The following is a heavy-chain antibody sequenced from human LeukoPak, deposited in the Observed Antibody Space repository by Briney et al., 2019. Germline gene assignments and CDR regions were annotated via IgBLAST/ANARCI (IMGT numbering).Heavy chain of an antibody. J-gene: IGHJ6*02. CDR3: ARQGEVSGLDV. Sequence: PSETLSLTCTVSGGSISSYYWSWIRQPPGKGLEWIGYIYYSGSTNFNDFNPSLKSRVTISVDTSKNQFSLKLSSVTAADTAVYYCARQGEVSGLDVWGQGTTVTVSS. V-gene: IGHV4-59*08. D-gene: IGHD2-21*01. CDR2: IYYSGST. CDR1: GGSISSYY.